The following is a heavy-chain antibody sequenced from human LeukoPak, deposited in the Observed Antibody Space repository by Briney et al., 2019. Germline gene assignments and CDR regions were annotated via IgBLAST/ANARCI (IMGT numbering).Heavy chain of an antibody. J-gene: IGHJ4*02. D-gene: IGHD2-2*01. Sequence: GGSLRLSCAASGFTFSSYSMNWVRQAPGKGLEWVSFISSSSSYIFYADSVKGRFTISRDNAKNSLYLQMNSLRAEDTAVYYCARDCSSTSCYGGGNWGQGTLVTVSS. CDR1: GFTFSSYS. V-gene: IGHV3-21*01. CDR3: ARDCSSTSCYGGGN. CDR2: ISSSSSYI.